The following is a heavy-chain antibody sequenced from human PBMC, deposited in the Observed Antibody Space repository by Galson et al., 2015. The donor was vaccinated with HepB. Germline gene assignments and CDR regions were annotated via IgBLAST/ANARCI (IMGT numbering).Heavy chain of an antibody. CDR1: GYTFTGYY. Sequence: SVKVSCKASGYTFTGYYMHWVRQAPGQGLEWMGRINPNSGGTNYAQKFQGRVTMTRDTSISTAYMELSRLRSDDTAVYYCARAAMGDFWSGKRGDWFDPWGQGTLVTVSS. CDR2: INPNSGGT. CDR3: ARAAMGDFWSGKRGDWFDP. V-gene: IGHV1-2*06. D-gene: IGHD3-3*01. J-gene: IGHJ5*02.